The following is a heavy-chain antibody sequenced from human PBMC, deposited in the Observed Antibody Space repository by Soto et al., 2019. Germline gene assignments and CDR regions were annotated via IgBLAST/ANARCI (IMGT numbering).Heavy chain of an antibody. CDR1: GGSFSCYY. CDR2: INHSGST. J-gene: IGHJ4*02. CDR3: ARHKYDSSGNFDY. Sequence: SETLSLTCAVYGGSFSCYYLSWIRQPPGKGLEWIGEINHSGSTNYNPSLKSRVTISVDTSKNQFSLKLSSVTAADTAVYYCARHKYDSSGNFDYWGQGTLVTVSS. D-gene: IGHD3-22*01. V-gene: IGHV4-34*01.